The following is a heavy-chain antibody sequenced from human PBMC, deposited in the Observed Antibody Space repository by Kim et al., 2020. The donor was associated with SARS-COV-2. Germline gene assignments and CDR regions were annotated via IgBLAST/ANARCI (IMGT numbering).Heavy chain of an antibody. V-gene: IGHV5-10-1*01. D-gene: IGHD6-19*01. Sequence: GESLKISCKGSGYSFTSYWISWVRQMPGKGLEWMGRIDPSDAYTNYSPSFQGHVTISADKSISTAYLQWSSLKASDTAMYYCARRESYSSGWYRYYYYGMDVWGQGTTVTVSS. CDR2: IDPSDAYT. CDR3: ARRESYSSGWYRYYYYGMDV. CDR1: GYSFTSYW. J-gene: IGHJ6*02.